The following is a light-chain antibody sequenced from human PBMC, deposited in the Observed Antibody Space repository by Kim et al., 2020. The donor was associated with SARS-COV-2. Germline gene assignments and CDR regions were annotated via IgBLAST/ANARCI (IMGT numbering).Light chain of an antibody. J-gene: IGLJ3*02. V-gene: IGLV2-14*01. Sequence: QSVLTQPASVSGSPGQSITISCTGTSSDIGGYNYVSWYLQHSGKAPKLMIYDVSKRPSGVSNRFSGSKSGNTASLTISGLQAEDEADYYCSSYTGSSTPWVFGGGTQLTVL. CDR2: DVS. CDR1: SSDIGGYNY. CDR3: SSYTGSSTPWV.